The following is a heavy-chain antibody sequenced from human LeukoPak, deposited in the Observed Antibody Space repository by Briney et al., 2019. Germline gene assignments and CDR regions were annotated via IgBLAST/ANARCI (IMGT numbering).Heavy chain of an antibody. Sequence: ASVKVSCKASGYTFTSYGISGVRQAPGQGLDGMGWISAYNWNTNYAQKLQGRVTMKTDTSTSTDYMELRSMRSDDTAVYYCARGELLWFGEFTVYYYGMDVWGKGTTVTVSS. J-gene: IGHJ6*04. CDR3: ARGELLWFGEFTVYYYGMDV. CDR1: GYTFTSYG. V-gene: IGHV1-18*04. D-gene: IGHD3-10*01. CDR2: ISAYNWNT.